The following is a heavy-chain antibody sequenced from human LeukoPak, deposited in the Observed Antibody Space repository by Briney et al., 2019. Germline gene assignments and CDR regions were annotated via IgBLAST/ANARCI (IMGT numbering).Heavy chain of an antibody. V-gene: IGHV3-30*18. CDR2: ISYDGSNK. J-gene: IGHJ4*02. CDR3: AKSTDWFTTEACFPGGY. CDR1: GFTFSSYG. D-gene: IGHD3-9*01. Sequence: PGGSLRLSCAASGFTFSSYGMHWVRQAPGKGLEWVAVISYDGSNKYYADSVKGRFTISRDNSKNTLYLQMNSLRAEDTAVYYCAKSTDWFTTEACFPGGYWGQGTLVTVSS.